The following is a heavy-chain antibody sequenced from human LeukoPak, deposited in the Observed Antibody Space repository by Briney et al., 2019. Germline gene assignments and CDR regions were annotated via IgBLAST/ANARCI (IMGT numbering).Heavy chain of an antibody. Sequence: GGSLRLSCAASGFTFSSYSMNWVRQAPGKGLEWVSSISSSSSYTYYADSVKGRFTISRDNAKNSLYLQMNSLRAEDTAVYCCARDRSELLWFGEYDYWRQGALVTVSP. CDR3: ARDRSELLWFGEYDY. V-gene: IGHV3-21*01. J-gene: IGHJ4*02. CDR1: GFTFSSYS. CDR2: ISSSSSYT. D-gene: IGHD3-10*01.